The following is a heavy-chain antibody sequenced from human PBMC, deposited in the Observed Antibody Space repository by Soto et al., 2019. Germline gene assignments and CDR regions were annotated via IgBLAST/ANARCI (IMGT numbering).Heavy chain of an antibody. CDR1: GFTFNSYA. Sequence: PVGSLRLSCAASGFTFNSYAMNWVRQAPGKGLEWVTTINGGSTPYYADSVKGRFTISRDNSKNTLYLQMNSLRAEDTAVYYCARDEGIDYYDSSGSSFDSWGQGTLVTVSS. D-gene: IGHD3-22*01. CDR3: ARDEGIDYYDSSGSSFDS. V-gene: IGHV3-23*01. J-gene: IGHJ4*02. CDR2: INGGSTP.